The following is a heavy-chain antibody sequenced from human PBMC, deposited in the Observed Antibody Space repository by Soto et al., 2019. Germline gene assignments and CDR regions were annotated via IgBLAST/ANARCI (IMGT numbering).Heavy chain of an antibody. Sequence: GGSLRLSCAASGFTFSSYAMSWVRQAPGKGLEWVSAISGSGGTTYYAESVKGRVTISRDNSKNTLYLQMNSLRAEDTAVYYCAKGRGLAARPFYYYGMDVWGQGT. J-gene: IGHJ6*01. V-gene: IGHV3-23*01. CDR2: ISGSGGTT. CDR3: AKGRGLAARPFYYYGMDV. CDR1: GFTFSSYA. D-gene: IGHD6-6*01.